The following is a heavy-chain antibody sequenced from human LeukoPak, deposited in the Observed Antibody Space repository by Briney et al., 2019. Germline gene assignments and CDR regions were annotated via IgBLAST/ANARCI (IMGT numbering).Heavy chain of an antibody. CDR3: AKALYPTMVRGAAFDY. V-gene: IGHV3-9*03. Sequence: GYADSVKGRFTISRDNAKNSLYLQMNSLRAEDMALYYCAKALYPTMVRGAAFDYWGQGTLVTVSS. D-gene: IGHD3-10*01. J-gene: IGHJ4*02.